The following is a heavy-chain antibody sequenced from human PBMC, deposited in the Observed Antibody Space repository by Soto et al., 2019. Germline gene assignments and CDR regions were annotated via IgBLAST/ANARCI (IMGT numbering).Heavy chain of an antibody. CDR3: ARVRDSSGYSPAPFDY. J-gene: IGHJ4*02. V-gene: IGHV3-33*01. CDR2: IWSDGSNK. CDR1: GFIFSSYG. D-gene: IGHD3-22*01. Sequence: QVQLVESGGGVVQPGRSLRLSCAASGFIFSSYGMHWVRQAPGKGLEWVAVIWSDGSNKYYADSVKGRFTISRDNSKNTLYLQMNSLRAEYTAVYYCARVRDSSGYSPAPFDYWGQGTLVTISS.